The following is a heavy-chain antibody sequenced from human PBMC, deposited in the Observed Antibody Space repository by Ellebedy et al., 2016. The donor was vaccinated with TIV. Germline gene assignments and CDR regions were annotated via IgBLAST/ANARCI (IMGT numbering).Heavy chain of an antibody. V-gene: IGHV1-24*01. Sequence: ASVKVSCXVSGYTLTELSMHWVRQAPGKGLEWMGGFDPEDGETIYAQKFQGRVTMTEDTSTDTAYMELSSLRSEDTAVYYCATGDEANWGWFDPWGQGTLVTVSS. J-gene: IGHJ5*02. CDR1: GYTLTELS. CDR3: ATGDEANWGWFDP. CDR2: FDPEDGET. D-gene: IGHD7-27*01.